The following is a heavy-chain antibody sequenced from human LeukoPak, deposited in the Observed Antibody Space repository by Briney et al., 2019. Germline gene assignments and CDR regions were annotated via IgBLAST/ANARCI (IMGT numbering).Heavy chain of an antibody. D-gene: IGHD5-24*01. Sequence: GGSLRLSCAASGFTFSSYGSHWVRQAPGKGLEWVAVIWSDGSYKHYADSVKGRFTISRDDSKNTLYLQMNSLRAEDTAVCYCARDFSLQLFDYWGQGTLVTVLS. CDR2: IWSDGSYK. V-gene: IGHV3-33*01. CDR1: GFTFSSYG. J-gene: IGHJ4*02. CDR3: ARDFSLQLFDY.